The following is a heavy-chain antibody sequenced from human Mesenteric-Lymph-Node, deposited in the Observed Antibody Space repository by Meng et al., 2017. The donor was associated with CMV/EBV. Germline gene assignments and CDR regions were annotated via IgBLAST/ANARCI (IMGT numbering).Heavy chain of an antibody. J-gene: IGHJ4*02. D-gene: IGHD4-11*01. V-gene: IGHV1-2*02. CDR1: GYTFTGYY. CDR2: INPKSGDT. Sequence: ASVKVSCKASGYTFTGYYMHWVRQAPGQGPEWMGWINPKSGDTNYAQKFQGRVTMTRDTSTNIVYMEVSSLTSEDTAVYYCARGDSNYYFDYWGQGTLVTVSS. CDR3: ARGDSNYYFDY.